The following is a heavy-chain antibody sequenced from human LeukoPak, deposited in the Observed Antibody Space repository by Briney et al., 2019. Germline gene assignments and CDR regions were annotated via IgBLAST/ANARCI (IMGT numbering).Heavy chain of an antibody. V-gene: IGHV4-31*03. CDR2: IDDSGRT. CDR1: GDSFSSGGYY. Sequence: SETLSLTCIVSGDSFSSGGYYWNWIRHHPGKGLEWIGYIDDSGRTYYNPSLKSRVTISVDTSKNQFSLKLNSVTAADTAVYFCARALRDWFDPWGQGTLVTLSA. CDR3: ARALRDWFDP. J-gene: IGHJ5*02.